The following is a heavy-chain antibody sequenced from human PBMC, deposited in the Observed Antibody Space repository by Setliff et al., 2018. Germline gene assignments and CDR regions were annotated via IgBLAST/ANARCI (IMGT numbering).Heavy chain of an antibody. J-gene: IGHJ4*02. CDR1: GGSISSHY. CDR2: VYSNVGT. Sequence: SETLSLTCIVSGGSISSHYWNWIRQPPGKGLEWIGRVYSNVGTNFNPSLKSRVTISVDTSKNQFSLKLSSVTAADTAVYYCARGRAGHSGHWGQGTLVTVSS. V-gene: IGHV4-4*08. CDR3: ARGRAGHSGH. D-gene: IGHD6-19*01.